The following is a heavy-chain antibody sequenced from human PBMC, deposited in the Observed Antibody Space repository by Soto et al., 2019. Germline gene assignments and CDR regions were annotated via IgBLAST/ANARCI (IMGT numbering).Heavy chain of an antibody. V-gene: IGHV4-39*01. CDR3: VRAVRGVIVDY. CDR2: TYYSGST. Sequence: QLQLQESGPGLVKPSETLSLTCTVSGGSISSSSYYWGWIRQPPGQGLEWIGSTYYSGSTYYNPSRKSRVTISVDTSKNQFSLKLSSVTAADTAVYYCVRAVRGVIVDYWGQGTLVTVSS. J-gene: IGHJ4*02. CDR1: GGSISSSSYY. D-gene: IGHD3-10*01.